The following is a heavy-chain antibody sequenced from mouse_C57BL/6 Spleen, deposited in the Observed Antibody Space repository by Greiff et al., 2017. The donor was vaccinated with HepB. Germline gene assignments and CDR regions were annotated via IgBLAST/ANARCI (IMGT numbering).Heavy chain of an antibody. Sequence: VQLQQPGAELVKPGASVKMSCKASGYTFTSYWITWVKQRPGQGLEWIGDIYPGSGSTNYNEKFKSKATLTVDTSSSTAYMQLSSLTSEDSAVYYCARSGIYYDYDGYYYAMDYWGQGTSVTVSS. CDR1: GYTFTSYW. CDR3: ARSGIYYDYDGYYYAMDY. J-gene: IGHJ4*01. D-gene: IGHD2-4*01. CDR2: IYPGSGST. V-gene: IGHV1-55*01.